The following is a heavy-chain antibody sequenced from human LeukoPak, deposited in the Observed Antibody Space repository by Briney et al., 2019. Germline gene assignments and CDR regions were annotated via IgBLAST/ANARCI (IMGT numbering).Heavy chain of an antibody. CDR1: GFSFSGSW. D-gene: IGHD4-23*01. CDR3: IRGLGGGSDY. CDR2: INSDGSTT. Sequence: GGSLRLSCAASGFSFSGSWMHWVRQAPAKGLVWVSRINSDGSTTTYADSVQDRFTISRDNAKNTLYLQMNSLRAEDTAVYYCIRGLGGGSDYWGLGTLVTVTS. J-gene: IGHJ4*02. V-gene: IGHV3-74*03.